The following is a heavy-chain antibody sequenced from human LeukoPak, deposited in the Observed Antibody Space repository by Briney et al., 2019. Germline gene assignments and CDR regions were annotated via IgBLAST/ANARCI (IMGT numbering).Heavy chain of an antibody. Sequence: ATVKISCKSSGNPLTDYYIHWLQQAPGKGLEWMGRIDPLDGETTYAETFLGRVTFTADTSTSTIYMELNSLTFADRAVYYCARDHEERGPYLDLWGQGTQVFVSS. J-gene: IGHJ4*02. D-gene: IGHD3-10*01. CDR1: GNPLTDYY. CDR2: IDPLDGET. V-gene: IGHV1-69-2*01. CDR3: ARDHEERGPYLDL.